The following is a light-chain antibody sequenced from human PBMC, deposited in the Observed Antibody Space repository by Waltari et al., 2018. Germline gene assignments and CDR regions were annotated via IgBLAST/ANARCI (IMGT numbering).Light chain of an antibody. CDR1: QSLLHSNGYNY. J-gene: IGKJ4*01. Sequence: DIVLTQSPLSLPVTPGEPASISCRSSQSLLHSNGYNYLDWFLQKPGHSPQLLIYLGSNRASGVPDRFSGSGSGTDFTLKISRVEAEDVGVYYCMQALQTPCTFGGGTKVEIK. CDR2: LGS. CDR3: MQALQTPCT. V-gene: IGKV2-28*01.